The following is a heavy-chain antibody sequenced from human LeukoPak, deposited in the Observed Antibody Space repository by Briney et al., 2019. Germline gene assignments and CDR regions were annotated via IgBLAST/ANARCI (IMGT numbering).Heavy chain of an antibody. Sequence: PGASVKVSCKASGYTFTSYVINWVRQATGQGLEWMGWMNPNSGNTGYAQTFQGRVTITTDESTSTAYMELSSLRSEDTAVYYCARDGTAAGTGDYWGQGTLVTVSS. D-gene: IGHD6-13*01. CDR1: GYTFTSYV. V-gene: IGHV1-8*01. J-gene: IGHJ4*02. CDR3: ARDGTAAGTGDY. CDR2: MNPNSGNT.